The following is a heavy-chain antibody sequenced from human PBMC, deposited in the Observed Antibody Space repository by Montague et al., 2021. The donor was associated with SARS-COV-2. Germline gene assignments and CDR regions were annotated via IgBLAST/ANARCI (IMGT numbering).Heavy chain of an antibody. J-gene: IGHJ4*02. CDR2: IDWDDDK. V-gene: IGHV2-70*01. D-gene: IGHD3-9*01. Sequence: PALVKPTQTLTLTCTFSGFSLSTSGMCVSWIRQPPVKALEWLALIDWDDDKYYSTSLKTRLTISKDTSKNQVVLTMTNMDPVDTATYYCARIRDYDILTGSYSGLDYWGQGTLVTVSS. CDR1: GFSLSTSGMC. CDR3: ARIRDYDILTGSYSGLDY.